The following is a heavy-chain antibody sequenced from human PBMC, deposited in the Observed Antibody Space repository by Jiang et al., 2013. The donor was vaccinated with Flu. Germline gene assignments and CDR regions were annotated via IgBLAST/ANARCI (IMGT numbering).Heavy chain of an antibody. CDR1: GGSISSSSYY. CDR2: IHYSGST. V-gene: IGHV4-39*01. D-gene: IGHD1-1*01. CDR3: ARHGRLKDNWFDP. J-gene: IGHJ5*02. Sequence: GLVKPSETLSLTCSVSGGSISSSSYYWGWIRQPPGKGLEWIGSIHYSGSTYSNPSLKSRVTISVDTSKNLFSLRLSSVTAADTAMYYCARHGRLKDNWFDPWGQGTLVTVSS.